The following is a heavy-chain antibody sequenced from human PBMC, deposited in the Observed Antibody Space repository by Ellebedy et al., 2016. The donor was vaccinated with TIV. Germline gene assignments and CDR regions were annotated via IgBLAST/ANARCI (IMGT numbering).Heavy chain of an antibody. Sequence: GESLKISCAASGFSFSYYGMHWVRQAQGKGLDWVAFLQYDGSEVYYADSVNGRFSISRDNSKNTLFLQINNLGTEDTAVYYCASKAGAYYFDNWGQGTLVTVSS. D-gene: IGHD4/OR15-4a*01. J-gene: IGHJ4*02. CDR2: LQYDGSEV. CDR3: ASKAGAYYFDN. V-gene: IGHV3-30*02. CDR1: GFSFSYYG.